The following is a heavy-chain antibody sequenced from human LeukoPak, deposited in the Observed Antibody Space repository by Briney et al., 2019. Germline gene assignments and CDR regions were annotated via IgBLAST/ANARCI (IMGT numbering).Heavy chain of an antibody. Sequence: PSQTLSLTCTVSSGSISSGDYYWSWIRQPPGKGLEWIGYISYTGTTYYNPSLKSRVTISEDTSKNQFSLKLSSVTAADTAVYYCAKDGLLWFGELLSPDAFDIWGQGTMVTVSS. V-gene: IGHV4-30-4*08. CDR3: AKDGLLWFGELLSPDAFDI. D-gene: IGHD3-10*01. CDR2: ISYTGTT. J-gene: IGHJ3*02. CDR1: SGSISSGDYY.